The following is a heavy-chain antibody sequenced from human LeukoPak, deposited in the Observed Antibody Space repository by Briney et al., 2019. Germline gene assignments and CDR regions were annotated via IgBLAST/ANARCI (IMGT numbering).Heavy chain of an antibody. D-gene: IGHD3-22*01. J-gene: IGHJ6*02. V-gene: IGHV1-18*01. CDR1: GGTFSSYA. CDR3: ARGIVVVISSYYYGMDV. Sequence: ASVKVSCKASGGTFSSYAISWVRQAPGQGLEWMGWISAYNGNTNYAQKLQGRVTMTTDTSTSTAYMELRSLRSDDTAVYYCARGIVVVISSYYYGMDVWGQGTTVTVSS. CDR2: ISAYNGNT.